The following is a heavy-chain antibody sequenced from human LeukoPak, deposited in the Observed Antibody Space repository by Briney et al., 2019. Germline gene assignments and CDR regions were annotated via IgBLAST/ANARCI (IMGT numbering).Heavy chain of an antibody. J-gene: IGHJ6*02. CDR2: INGGGGT. CDR3: AGRDAGYYYGMDV. CDR1: GFTVRNNF. D-gene: IGHD2-8*01. Sequence: GGSLRLSCAASGFTVRNNFMSWVRQAPGRGLEWVSIINGGGGTYYVDSVKGRFTISRDTSKNTLHLQMNSLRAEDTAIYYCAGRDAGYYYGMDVWGQGTTVTVSS. V-gene: IGHV3-66*04.